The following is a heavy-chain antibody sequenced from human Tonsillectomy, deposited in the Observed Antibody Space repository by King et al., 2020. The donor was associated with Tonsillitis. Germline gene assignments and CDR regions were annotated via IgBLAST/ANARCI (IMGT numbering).Heavy chain of an antibody. CDR3: ARLGGFDAFDI. CDR1: GERGKSYW. J-gene: IGHJ3*02. CDR2: IYPGDSDT. V-gene: IGHV5-51*01. Sequence: VQRVESGGEGKKTGESRKIAGKGSGERGKSYWSGWGRKMPGKGLEWMGIIYPGDSDTRYSPSFQGQVTISADKSISTAYLQWSSLKASDTAMYYCARLGGFDAFDIWGQGTMVTVSS. D-gene: IGHD3-10*01.